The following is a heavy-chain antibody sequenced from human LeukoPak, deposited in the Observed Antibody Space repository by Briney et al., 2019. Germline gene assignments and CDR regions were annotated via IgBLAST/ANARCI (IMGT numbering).Heavy chain of an antibody. CDR2: IIPIFGTA. Sequence: ASVKVSCKASGGTFSSYAISWVRQAPGQGLEWMGGIIPIFGTANYAQKFQGRVTITTDESTSTAYMELSSLRSEDTAVYYCARDRSDFRSGYAFDIWGQGTMVTVSS. CDR1: GGTFSSYA. J-gene: IGHJ3*02. D-gene: IGHD3-3*01. V-gene: IGHV1-69*05. CDR3: ARDRSDFRSGYAFDI.